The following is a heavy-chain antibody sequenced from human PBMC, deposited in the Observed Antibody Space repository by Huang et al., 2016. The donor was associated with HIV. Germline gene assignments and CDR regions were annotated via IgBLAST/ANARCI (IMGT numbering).Heavy chain of an antibody. V-gene: IGHV4-34*02. CDR3: ARQWTILEWLLGLDV. Sequence: QMQLQQRGAGLLKPSETLSLTCGVSGGSFTGNYLTWIRQAPGKGLEWIGEVNDSGATNYNQSLNGRVTRSLDKSNRELSLNLRSVTAADTAVDYCARQWTILEWLLGLDVWGQGTTVIVSS. CDR1: GGSFTGNY. J-gene: IGHJ6*02. CDR2: VNDSGAT. D-gene: IGHD3-3*01.